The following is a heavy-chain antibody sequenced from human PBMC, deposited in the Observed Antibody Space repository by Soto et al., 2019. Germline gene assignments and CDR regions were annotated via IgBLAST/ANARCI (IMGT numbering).Heavy chain of an antibody. J-gene: IGHJ6*01. Sequence: GESLKISCKGSGYSFTSYWIGCVRQLPWKGLEWMGSIYPGDSDTRYSPSFQGQVTISADKSISTAYLQWSSLKASDTAIYYYSRLVGSSTSFYYYYYYGMDVWGQGTKVPVSS. D-gene: IGHD2-2*01. CDR3: SRLVGSSTSFYYYYYYGMDV. CDR1: GYSFTSYW. CDR2: IYPGDSDT. V-gene: IGHV5-51*01.